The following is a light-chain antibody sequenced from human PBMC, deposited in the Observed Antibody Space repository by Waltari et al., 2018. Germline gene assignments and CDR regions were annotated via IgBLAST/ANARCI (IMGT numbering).Light chain of an antibody. V-gene: IGKV3D-7*01. CDR3: QQDYNLPVT. CDR1: QSVSSSY. CDR2: GAS. J-gene: IGKJ5*01. Sequence: PGERVTLFCRASQSVSSSYLTWYQQKPGQAPRLLIYGASTRATSIPARFSGSGSGTDFTLTISSLQPEDFAVYYCQQDYNLPVTFGQGTRLEIK.